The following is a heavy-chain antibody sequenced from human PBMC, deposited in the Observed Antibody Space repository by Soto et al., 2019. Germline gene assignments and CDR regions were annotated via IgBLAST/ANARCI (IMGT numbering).Heavy chain of an antibody. D-gene: IGHD3-10*01. CDR1: GGSFSGYY. CDR2: INHSGST. Sequence: SETLSLTCAVYGGSFSGYYWSWIRQPPGKGLEWIGEINHSGSTNYNPSLKSRVTISVDTSKNQFSLKLSSVTAADTAVYYCARAMVRVDLTNWFDPWGQGTLVTVSS. CDR3: ARAMVRVDLTNWFDP. V-gene: IGHV4-34*01. J-gene: IGHJ5*02.